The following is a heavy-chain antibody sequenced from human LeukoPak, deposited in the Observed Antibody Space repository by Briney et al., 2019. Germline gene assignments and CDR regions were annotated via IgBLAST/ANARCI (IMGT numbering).Heavy chain of an antibody. CDR2: IYYSGST. V-gene: IGHV4-59*01. Sequence: SETLSLTRIVSGGSISSYYWTWIRQPPGKGLEWIGYIYYSGSTNYNPSLKSRVTMSVDTSKNQFSLKLSSVTAADSAVYYCARSQSTRLRTVEFWGQGTLVTVSS. CDR1: GGSISSYY. D-gene: IGHD5/OR15-5a*01. J-gene: IGHJ4*02. CDR3: ARSQSTRLRTVEF.